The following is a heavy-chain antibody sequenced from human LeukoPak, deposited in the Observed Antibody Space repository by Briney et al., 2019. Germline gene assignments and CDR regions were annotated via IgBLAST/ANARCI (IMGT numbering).Heavy chain of an antibody. CDR2: IKQDGTQK. J-gene: IGHJ6*02. CDR3: ARVDTDYDSSGYYWGDYYYGMDV. Sequence: GGSLRLSCAASGFTFSSYWMSWVRQAPGRGLEWVADIKQDGTQKYYVDSVEGRITISRDNVKNSLYLQMNSLRVEDTAVYYCARVDTDYDSSGYYWGDYYYGMDVWGQGTTVTASS. CDR1: GFTFSSYW. D-gene: IGHD3-22*01. V-gene: IGHV3-7*05.